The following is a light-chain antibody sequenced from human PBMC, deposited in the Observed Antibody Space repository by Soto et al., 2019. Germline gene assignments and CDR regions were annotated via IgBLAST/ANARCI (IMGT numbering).Light chain of an antibody. CDR3: ATWDDTLSAVV. Sequence: QSVLTQPPSASGTPGQRVTISCSGSSSNIGSNTVNWYQQLPGTAPKLLIYSNDQRPSGVPDRFSGSKSGTSASLAISGLQYEDEADYYCATWDDTLSAVVFGGGTKVTVL. J-gene: IGLJ2*01. CDR2: SND. V-gene: IGLV1-44*01. CDR1: SSNIGSNT.